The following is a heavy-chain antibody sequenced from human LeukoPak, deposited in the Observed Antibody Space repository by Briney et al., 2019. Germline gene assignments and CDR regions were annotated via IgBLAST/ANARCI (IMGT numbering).Heavy chain of an antibody. J-gene: IGHJ4*02. CDR2: IKEDGSEK. CDR3: AKGGRVADS. Sequence: GGSLRLSCAASGFTFSTYWMSWVRQAPGKGLEWVANIKEDGSEKNYVDSVKGRCTISRDNAKNSLFLQMNSLRVEDTAVYYCAKGGRVADSWGPGTPVTVSS. V-gene: IGHV3-7*01. D-gene: IGHD3-10*01. CDR1: GFTFSTYW.